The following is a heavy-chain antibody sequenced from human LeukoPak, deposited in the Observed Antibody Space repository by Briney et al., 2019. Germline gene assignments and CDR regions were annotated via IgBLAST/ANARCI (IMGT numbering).Heavy chain of an antibody. V-gene: IGHV4-59*01. CDR2: IYYSGST. J-gene: IGHJ4*02. CDR1: GGSISSYY. Sequence: PSETLSLTCTVSGGSISSYYWSWIRQPPGKGLEWIGYIYYSGSTNYNPSLKSRVTISVDTSKNQFSLKLSSVTAADTAVYYCASISSGWYYFDYWGQRTLVTVSS. D-gene: IGHD6-19*01. CDR3: ASISSGWYYFDY.